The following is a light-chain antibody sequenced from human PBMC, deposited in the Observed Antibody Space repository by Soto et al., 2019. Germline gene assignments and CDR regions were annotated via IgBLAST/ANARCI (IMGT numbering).Light chain of an antibody. Sequence: QSVLAQPASVSGSPGQSITISCTGTSSDVGGYNYVSWYQQHAGKAPKLMIYEVTDRPSGVSNRSSGSKSGNTASLTISGLQAEDEADYYCSSYTTGSTLGVLFGGGTKVTVL. CDR3: SSYTTGSTLGVL. CDR1: SSDVGGYNY. CDR2: EVT. V-gene: IGLV2-14*01. J-gene: IGLJ2*01.